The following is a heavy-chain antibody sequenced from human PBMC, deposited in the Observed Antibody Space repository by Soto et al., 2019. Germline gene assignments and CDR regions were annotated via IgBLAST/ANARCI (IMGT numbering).Heavy chain of an antibody. V-gene: IGHV4-34*01. D-gene: IGHD3-22*01. J-gene: IGHJ4*02. CDR3: ARVRFKYATSGPYFAY. Sequence: PSETLSLTCAVFGGSFSVYYWSWIRQPPGKGLEWIGEINHSGSTNYNPSLKSRVTISVDTSKNQFSLKLSSVTAAATAVYFCARVRFKYATSGPYFAYWGQGTLVTVSS. CDR2: INHSGST. CDR1: GGSFSVYY.